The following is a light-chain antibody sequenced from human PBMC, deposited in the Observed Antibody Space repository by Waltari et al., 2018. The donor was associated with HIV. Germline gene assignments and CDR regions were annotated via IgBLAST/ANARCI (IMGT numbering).Light chain of an antibody. Sequence: QSALTQPASVSGLPGMSMTISCTGSSSSVVSFNYFPWYQQHPGKAPKLLIYDVSKRPSGVSNRFSGSKSGNTASLTISGLQAEDEADYYCCSYAGSNTYLFGTGTEVTVL. V-gene: IGLV2-23*02. J-gene: IGLJ1*01. CDR1: SSSVVSFNY. CDR3: CSYAGSNTYL. CDR2: DVS.